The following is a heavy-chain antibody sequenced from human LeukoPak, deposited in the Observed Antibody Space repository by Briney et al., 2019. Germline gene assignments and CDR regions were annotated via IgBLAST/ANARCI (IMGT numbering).Heavy chain of an antibody. Sequence: SVKVSCKASGGTFSSYAISWVRQAPGQGLEWMGGIIPIFGTANYAQKFQGRVTITTDESTSTAYMELSSLRSEDTAVYYCARARVLNYYGSGSYDYWGQGTLVTVSP. CDR2: IIPIFGTA. CDR3: ARARVLNYYGSGSYDY. J-gene: IGHJ4*02. CDR1: GGTFSSYA. D-gene: IGHD3-10*01. V-gene: IGHV1-69*05.